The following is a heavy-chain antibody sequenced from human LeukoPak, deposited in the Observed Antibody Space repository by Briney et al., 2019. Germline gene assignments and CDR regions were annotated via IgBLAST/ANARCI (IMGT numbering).Heavy chain of an antibody. CDR3: ARGHYGLDF. V-gene: IGHV3-30-3*01. D-gene: IGHD3-10*01. Sequence: GGSLRLSCAASGFTFSSYAMHWVRQAPGKGLEWVTVISYDESNKYYADSVKGRFTISRDNPKNTLYLQMNSLRAEDTAVYYCARGHYGLDFWGQGTLVTVSS. CDR2: ISYDESNK. J-gene: IGHJ4*02. CDR1: GFTFSSYA.